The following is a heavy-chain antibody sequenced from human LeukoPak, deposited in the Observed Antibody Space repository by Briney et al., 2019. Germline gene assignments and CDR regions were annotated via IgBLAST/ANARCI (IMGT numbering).Heavy chain of an antibody. CDR3: ATGSNCTSTSCPLRYMDV. J-gene: IGHJ6*03. CDR2: INSDGSSI. D-gene: IGHD2-2*01. CDR1: GFILSSYW. Sequence: GGSLRVSCAASGFILSSYWMHWVRQAPGKGLVWVSRINSDGSSISYADSVKGRFTISRVNAKNTLYLQMNSLRAEDTAVCYCATGSNCTSTSCPLRYMDVWGKGTTVTVSS. V-gene: IGHV3-74*01.